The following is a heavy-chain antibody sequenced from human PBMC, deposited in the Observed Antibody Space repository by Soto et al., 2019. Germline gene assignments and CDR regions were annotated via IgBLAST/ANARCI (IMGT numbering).Heavy chain of an antibody. CDR3: ARGASGWYADLDY. CDR2: IGTTGDA. Sequence: EVQLVESGGDLIQPGGSLRLSCAASGFTFDNYDMHWVHQPIGKGLEWVAAIGTTGDAYYPASVKGRFIISRDNAKNSLYLEIKSLRAGETAVYYCARGASGWYADLDYWGHGTLVTVSS. V-gene: IGHV3-13*01. J-gene: IGHJ4*01. D-gene: IGHD6-19*01. CDR1: GFTFDNYD.